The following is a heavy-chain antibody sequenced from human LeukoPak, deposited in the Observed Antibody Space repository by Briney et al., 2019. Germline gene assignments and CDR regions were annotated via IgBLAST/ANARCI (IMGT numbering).Heavy chain of an antibody. J-gene: IGHJ3*02. Sequence: GRSLRLSCAAPGFTFSSYAMHWVRQAPGKGLEWVAVISYDGSNKYYADSVKGRFTISRDNSKNTLYLQMNSLRAEDTAVYYCARDPALVVTATDAFDIWGQGTMVTVSS. V-gene: IGHV3-30-3*01. CDR2: ISYDGSNK. CDR1: GFTFSSYA. CDR3: ARDPALVVTATDAFDI. D-gene: IGHD2-21*02.